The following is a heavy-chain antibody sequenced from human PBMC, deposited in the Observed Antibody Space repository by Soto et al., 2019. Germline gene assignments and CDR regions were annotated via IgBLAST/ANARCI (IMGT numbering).Heavy chain of an antibody. CDR2: INANAIDT. CDR1: GFIFRNHG. CDR3: VSWVSAHFDF. V-gene: IGHV3-23*01. D-gene: IGHD2-8*01. Sequence: QPGGSLRLSCAASGFIFRNHGMTWVRQAPGRALEWVSTINANAIDTHYADSVKGRFTISRDNSKSTLDLQMNRLRAEDTARYYCVSWVSAHFDFWGPGTLVTVSS. J-gene: IGHJ4*02.